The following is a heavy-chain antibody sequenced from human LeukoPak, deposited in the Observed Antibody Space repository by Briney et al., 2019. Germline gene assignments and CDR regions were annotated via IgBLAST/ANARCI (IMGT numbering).Heavy chain of an antibody. Sequence: PGRSLRLSCAASGFTFSSYGMHWVRQAPGKGLEWVAVISYDGSNKYYADSVKGRFTISRDNSKNTLYLQMNSLRAEDTAVYYCAKESGDYDSSGYGAFDIRGQGTMVTVSS. D-gene: IGHD3-22*01. CDR1: GFTFSSYG. CDR2: ISYDGSNK. CDR3: AKESGDYDSSGYGAFDI. V-gene: IGHV3-30*18. J-gene: IGHJ3*02.